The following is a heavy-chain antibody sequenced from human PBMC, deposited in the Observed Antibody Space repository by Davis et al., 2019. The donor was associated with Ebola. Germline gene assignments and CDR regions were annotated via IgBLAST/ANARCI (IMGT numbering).Heavy chain of an antibody. CDR3: AREFDVPNWFDP. J-gene: IGHJ5*02. CDR1: GYTFTSYA. CDR2: INAGNGNT. D-gene: IGHD2-2*01. Sequence: ASVKVSCKASGYTFTSYAMHWVRQAPGQRLEWMGWINAGNGNTKYSQKFQGRVTITRDTSASTAYMELSSLRSEDTAVYYCAREFDVPNWFDPWGQGTLVTVSS. V-gene: IGHV1-3*01.